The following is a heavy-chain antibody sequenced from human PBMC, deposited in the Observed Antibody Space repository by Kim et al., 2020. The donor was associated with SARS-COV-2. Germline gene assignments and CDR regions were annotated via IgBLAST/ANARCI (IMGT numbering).Heavy chain of an antibody. CDR1: GFTVSSNY. D-gene: IGHD6-19*01. V-gene: IGHV3-53*01. J-gene: IGHJ2*01. CDR3: AGCPRTYAGMPVAASGFFDL. CDR2: IYSGGST. Sequence: GGSLRLSCAASGFTVSSNYMSWVRQAPGKGLEWVSIIYSGGSTYYADSVKGRFTISRDNSKNTLYLQMNSLRGEDTAVYYCAGCPRTYAGMPVAASGFFDLWGRGTLVTVSS.